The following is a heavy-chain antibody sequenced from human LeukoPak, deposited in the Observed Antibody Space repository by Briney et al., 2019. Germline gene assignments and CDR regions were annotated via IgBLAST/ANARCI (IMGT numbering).Heavy chain of an antibody. J-gene: IGHJ5*02. CDR1: GDSVSSKSAA. Sequence: SQTLSLTCAISGDSVSSKSAAWHWIRQSPSRGLEWLGRTYYRSKWYNDYAVSVKSRITFNPDTSKNQFSLQLNSVTPEDTAVYYCARDWEDNGGFHQLGFDPWGQGTLVTVSS. CDR2: TYYRSKWYN. CDR3: ARDWEDNGGFHQLGFDP. V-gene: IGHV6-1*01. D-gene: IGHD2-8*01.